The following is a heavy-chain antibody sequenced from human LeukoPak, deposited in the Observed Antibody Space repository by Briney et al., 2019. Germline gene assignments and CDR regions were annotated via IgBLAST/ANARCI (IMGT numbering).Heavy chain of an antibody. D-gene: IGHD6-13*01. J-gene: IGHJ4*02. CDR3: ARCSSSWPIDY. CDR1: GYSFTSYW. V-gene: IGHV5-51*01. CDR2: VYPGDSDT. Sequence: GGSLKLSCNGSGYSFTSYWIGWVRPMPKKGMEWMGIVYPGDSDTRYSPSFQGQVTISADKSISTAYLQWSSLKASDTAMYYCARCSSSWPIDYWGQGTLVTVSS.